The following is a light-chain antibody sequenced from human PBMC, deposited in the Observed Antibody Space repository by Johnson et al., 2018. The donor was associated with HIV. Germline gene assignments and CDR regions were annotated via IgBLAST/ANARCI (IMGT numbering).Light chain of an antibody. CDR3: GTWDNSLSAGV. J-gene: IGLJ1*01. Sequence: QSVLTQPPSVSAAPGQKVTISCSGSSSDMGNYAVSWYQQLPGKAPKLLIYDNHKRPSGIPDRFSGSKSGTSATLGITGLQTGDEADYYCGTWDNSLSAGVFGTGTKVTVL. V-gene: IGLV1-51*01. CDR2: DNH. CDR1: SSDMGNYA.